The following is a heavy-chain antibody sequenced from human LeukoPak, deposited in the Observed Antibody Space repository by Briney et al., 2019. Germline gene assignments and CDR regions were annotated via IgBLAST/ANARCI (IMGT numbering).Heavy chain of an antibody. CDR3: ARRGSSSWYYFDY. CDR1: GYSFTSYW. CDR2: IYPGDSDT. Sequence: GESLKISCKGSGYSFTSYWIGWVRQMPGKGLEWMGIIYPGDSDTSYSPSFQGQVTISADKSISTAYLQWSSLKASDTAMYYCARRGSSSWYYFDYWGQGTLVTVSS. J-gene: IGHJ4*02. V-gene: IGHV5-51*01. D-gene: IGHD6-13*01.